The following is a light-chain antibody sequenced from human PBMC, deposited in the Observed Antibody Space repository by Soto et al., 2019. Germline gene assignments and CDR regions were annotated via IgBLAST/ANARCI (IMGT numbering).Light chain of an antibody. J-gene: IGKJ2*02. CDR3: QKYGDHRCT. CDR1: QSISSSY. V-gene: IGKV3-20*01. Sequence: EIVLTQSPGTLSLSPGERATLSCRASQSISSSYLAWYQQKPGQAPRLLIYGASSRATGIPDRFSGSGSGTDFTLTISRLEPEDFAVYYCQKYGDHRCTFGQGTKLEIK. CDR2: GAS.